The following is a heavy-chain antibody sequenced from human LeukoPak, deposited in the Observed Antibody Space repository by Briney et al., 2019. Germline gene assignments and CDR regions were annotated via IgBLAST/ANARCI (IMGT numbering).Heavy chain of an antibody. V-gene: IGHV1-8*03. CDR2: MNPNIGNT. Sequence: ASVQVSCKASGYTFTSYDINWVRQATAQGLEWMGWMNPNIGNTGYAQNFQGRVTITRNTSISTAYMELSSLRSEDTAVYYCARGRYWFDPWGQGTLVTVSS. CDR1: GYTFTSYD. J-gene: IGHJ5*02. CDR3: ARGRYWFDP.